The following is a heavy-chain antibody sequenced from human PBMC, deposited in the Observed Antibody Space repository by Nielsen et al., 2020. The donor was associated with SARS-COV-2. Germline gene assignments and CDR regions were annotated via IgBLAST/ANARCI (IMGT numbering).Heavy chain of an antibody. D-gene: IGHD6-13*01. CDR3: ARAGALSSSWYSMDF. CDR1: GFTFNNYD. V-gene: IGHV3-13*01. CDR2: IGTGGDT. J-gene: IGHJ6*02. Sequence: GGFLRLSCAASGFTFNNYDMHWVRQATGKGLEWVSAIGTGGDTFYPGSVKGRFTISRENAKNSLYLQMNSLRAGDTAVYYCARAGALSSSWYSMDFWGQGTTVTVSS.